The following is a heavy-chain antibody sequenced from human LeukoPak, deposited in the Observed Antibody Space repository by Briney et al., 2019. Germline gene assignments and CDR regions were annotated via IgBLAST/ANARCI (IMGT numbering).Heavy chain of an antibody. J-gene: IGHJ6*02. CDR1: GYTFTSYD. CDR2: MNPNSGNT. Sequence: VASVKVSCKASGYTFTSYDINWVRQASGQGLEWMGWMNPNSGNTGYAQKFQGRVTMTRNTSISTAYMELSSLRSEDTAVYYCARVPGRGVYYYYYGMDVWGQGTTVTVSS. CDR3: ARVPGRGVYYYYYGMDV. V-gene: IGHV1-8*01.